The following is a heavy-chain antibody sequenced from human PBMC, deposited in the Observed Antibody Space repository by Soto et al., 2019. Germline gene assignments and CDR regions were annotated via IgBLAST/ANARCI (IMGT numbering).Heavy chain of an antibody. V-gene: IGHV1-8*01. D-gene: IGHD3-3*01. Sequence: QVQLVQSGAEVKKPGASVKVSCKASGYTFTSYDINWVRQATGQGLEWMGWMNANSGNTGYAQKFQGRVTMTSNTXIXXAYMELXXXXXXXTXXXXXXXXXXXXXXXWSANYYYYYMDVWGKGTTVTVSS. CDR1: GYTFTSYD. CDR2: MNANSGNT. CDR3: XXXXXXXXXXWSANYYYYYMDV. J-gene: IGHJ6*03.